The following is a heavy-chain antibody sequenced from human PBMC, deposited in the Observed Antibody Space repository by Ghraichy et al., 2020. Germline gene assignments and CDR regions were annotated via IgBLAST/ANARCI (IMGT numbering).Heavy chain of an antibody. CDR1: GYSISSGYY. CDR3: ARDRASQELLPAFDI. D-gene: IGHD1-26*01. V-gene: IGHV4-38-2*02. Sequence: SQTLSLTCAVSGYSISSGYYWGWIRQPPGKGLEWIGSIYHSGSTYYNPSLKSRVTISVDTSKNQFSLKLSSVTAADTAVYYCARDRASQELLPAFDIWGQGTMVTVSS. CDR2: IYHSGST. J-gene: IGHJ3*02.